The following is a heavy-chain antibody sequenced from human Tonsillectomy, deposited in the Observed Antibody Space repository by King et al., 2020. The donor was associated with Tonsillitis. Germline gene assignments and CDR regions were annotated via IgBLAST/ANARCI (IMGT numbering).Heavy chain of an antibody. CDR2: INWNGGST. Sequence: VQLVESGGGVVRPGGSLRLSCAASGFTFGDYGMSWVRQAPGKGLEWVSGINWNGGSTGYADSVKGRFTISRDNAKNSLYLQMNSLRAEDTALYYCARDGGIQSGHYYDSSGYLYYFDYWGQGTLVTVSS. J-gene: IGHJ4*02. V-gene: IGHV3-20*04. D-gene: IGHD3-22*01. CDR1: GFTFGDYG. CDR3: ARDGGIQSGHYYDSSGYLYYFDY.